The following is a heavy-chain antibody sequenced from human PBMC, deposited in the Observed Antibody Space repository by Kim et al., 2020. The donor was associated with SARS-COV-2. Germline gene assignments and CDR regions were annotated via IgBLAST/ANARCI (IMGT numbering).Heavy chain of an antibody. J-gene: IGHJ4*02. Sequence: SETLSLTCAVSGGSQSSGSYYWSWLRQPVGKGLEWIGHIHSSGSTDYNPSLKSRVTITLDRSRSQVSLKLTSANAADTAVYYCAREAPYNSSPIDSWGQGILVAVSS. CDR2: IHSSGST. CDR3: AREAPYNSSPIDS. V-gene: IGHV4-61*09. CDR1: GGSQSSGSYY. D-gene: IGHD2-2*01.